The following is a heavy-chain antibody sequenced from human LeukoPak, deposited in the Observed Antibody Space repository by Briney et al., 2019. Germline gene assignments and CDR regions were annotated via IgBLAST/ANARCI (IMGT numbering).Heavy chain of an antibody. CDR1: GGTFSSYT. CDR3: ATSDDARHYYYYYGMDV. V-gene: IGHV1-69*02. CDR2: IIPTLGIA. D-gene: IGHD1-1*01. Sequence: ASVKVSCKASGGTFSSYTISWVRQAPGQGLEWMGRIIPTLGIANYAQKFQGRVTITADKSTSTAYMELSSLRSEDTAVYYCATSDDARHYYYYYGMDVWGQGTTVTVSS. J-gene: IGHJ6*02.